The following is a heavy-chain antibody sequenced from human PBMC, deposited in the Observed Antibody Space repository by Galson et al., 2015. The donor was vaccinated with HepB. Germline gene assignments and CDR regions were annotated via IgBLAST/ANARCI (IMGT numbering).Heavy chain of an antibody. D-gene: IGHD5-18*01. CDR3: AKDPSYGSPI. V-gene: IGHV3-30*18. CDR1: GFTFSSYG. Sequence: SLRLSCAASGFTFSSYGMHWVRQAPGKGLEWVAVISYDGSNKYYADSVKGRFTISRDNSKNTLYLQMNSLRAEDTAVYYCAKDPSYGSPIWVQGTLATASA. CDR2: ISYDGSNK. J-gene: IGHJ1*01.